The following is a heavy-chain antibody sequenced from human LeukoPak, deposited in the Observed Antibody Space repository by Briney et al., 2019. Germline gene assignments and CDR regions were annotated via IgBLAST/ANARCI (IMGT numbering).Heavy chain of an antibody. Sequence: ASVKVSCKASGYTFTSYAMHWVRQAPGQRLEWMGWINVGNGNTKYSQKFQGRVTITRDTSASTAYMELSSLRSEDTAVYYCATDLAARGFGMDVWGQGTTVTVSS. J-gene: IGHJ6*02. CDR2: INVGNGNT. CDR3: ATDLAARGFGMDV. CDR1: GYTFTSYA. D-gene: IGHD2-15*01. V-gene: IGHV1-3*01.